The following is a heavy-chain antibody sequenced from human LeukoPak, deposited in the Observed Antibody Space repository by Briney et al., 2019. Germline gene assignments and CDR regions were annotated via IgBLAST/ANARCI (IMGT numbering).Heavy chain of an antibody. CDR2: INPNSGGT. J-gene: IGHJ4*02. V-gene: IGHV1-2*02. CDR1: GYTFTGYY. Sequence: ASVTVSCKASGYTFTGYYLHWVRQAPGQGLEWMGWINPNSGGTNSAQKFQGRVTMTRDTSNSTAYMDLSSLRSDDTAVYYCARVSEMATIKGFFDFWGQGTLVTVSS. D-gene: IGHD5-24*01. CDR3: ARVSEMATIKGFFDF.